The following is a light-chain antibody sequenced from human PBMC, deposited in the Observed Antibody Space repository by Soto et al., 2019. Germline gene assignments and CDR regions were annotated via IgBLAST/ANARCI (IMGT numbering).Light chain of an antibody. CDR2: GAS. CDR3: HRYGDSPLT. CDR1: QSVSSN. Sequence: EIVMTQSPATLSVSPGERATLSCRASQSVSSNLAWYQQRPGQAPRLLIYGASTRATGIPARFSGSGSGTEFTLTISSLQSEDFALYFCHRYGDSPLTFGGGTKVEIK. V-gene: IGKV3-15*01. J-gene: IGKJ4*01.